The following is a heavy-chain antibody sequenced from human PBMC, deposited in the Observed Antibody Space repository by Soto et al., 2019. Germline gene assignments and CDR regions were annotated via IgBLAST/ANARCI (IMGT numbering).Heavy chain of an antibody. CDR3: ARENYFDY. Sequence: GGSLRLYCAASGFTFNSYWMGWVRQFPGKGLEWVANIKQDGSEKNYVDSVKGRFTISRDNAKKSLYLQMDSLRAEDTAVYYCARENYFDYWGQGTLVTVSS. CDR1: GFTFNSYW. V-gene: IGHV3-7*04. CDR2: IKQDGSEK. J-gene: IGHJ4*02.